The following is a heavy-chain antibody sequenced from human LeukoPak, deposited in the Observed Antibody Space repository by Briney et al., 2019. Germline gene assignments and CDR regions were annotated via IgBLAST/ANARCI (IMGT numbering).Heavy chain of an antibody. J-gene: IGHJ4*02. CDR1: GGSISSGSYY. D-gene: IGHD5-12*01. Sequence: SQTLSLTCTVSGGSISSGSYYWSWIRQPAGKGLEWIGRIYTSGSTNYNPSLKSRVTISVDTSKNQFSLKLSSVTAADTAVYYCASSKRGYSGYAGYFDYWGQGTLATVSS. V-gene: IGHV4-61*02. CDR2: IYTSGST. CDR3: ASSKRGYSGYAGYFDY.